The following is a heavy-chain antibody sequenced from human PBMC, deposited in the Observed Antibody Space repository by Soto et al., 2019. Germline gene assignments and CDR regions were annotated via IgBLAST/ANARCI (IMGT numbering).Heavy chain of an antibody. CDR2: ISYDGRNK. J-gene: IGHJ6*02. V-gene: IGHV3-30*04. CDR3: ASDSYGLDV. CDR1: GFTFSNYA. Sequence: QEQVEESGGGVVQPGRSLRLSCAASGFTFSNYAMHWVRQAPGKGLEGVAVISYDGRNKYHADSVKGRFTISRDNSKNTLYVQMNSLRPEDTAVYYCASDSYGLDVWGQGTTVIVSS.